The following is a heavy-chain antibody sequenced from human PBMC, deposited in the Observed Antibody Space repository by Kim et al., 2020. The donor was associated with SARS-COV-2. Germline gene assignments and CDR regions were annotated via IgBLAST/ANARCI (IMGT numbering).Heavy chain of an antibody. J-gene: IGHJ4*02. V-gene: IGHV3-23*01. CDR3: AKAPDYYDSSGYYFDY. Sequence: VKGRFTIARDNSKNTLYLQMNSLKAEEPAVYYCAKAPDYYDSSGYYFDYWGQGTLVTVSS. D-gene: IGHD3-22*01.